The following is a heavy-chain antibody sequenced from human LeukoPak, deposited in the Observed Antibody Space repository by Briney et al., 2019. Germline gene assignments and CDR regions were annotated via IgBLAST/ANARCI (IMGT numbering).Heavy chain of an antibody. CDR3: AKDAPAYGDYVGDFDY. V-gene: IGHV3-30*04. D-gene: IGHD4-17*01. CDR2: ISYDGSNK. CDR1: GFTFSSYA. Sequence: GGSLRLACAASGFTFSSYAMHWVRQAPGKGLEWVAVISYDGSNKYYADSVKGRFTISRDNAKNSLYLQMNSLRAEDTAVYYCAKDAPAYGDYVGDFDYWGQGTLVTVSS. J-gene: IGHJ4*02.